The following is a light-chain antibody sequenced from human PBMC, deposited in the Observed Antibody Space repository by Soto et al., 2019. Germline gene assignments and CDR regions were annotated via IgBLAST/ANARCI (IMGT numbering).Light chain of an antibody. V-gene: IGLV1-51*02. CDR3: GTWDSSLSAYV. Sequence: QSVLTQPPSVSAAPGQKVTISCSGSSSNIGNNYVSWYQQFPETAPKLLIYEDNKRPSGIPDRFSGSKSGTSATLGITGLQTGDEADYYCGTWDSSLSAYVFGTGTKVTVL. J-gene: IGLJ1*01. CDR1: SSNIGNNY. CDR2: EDN.